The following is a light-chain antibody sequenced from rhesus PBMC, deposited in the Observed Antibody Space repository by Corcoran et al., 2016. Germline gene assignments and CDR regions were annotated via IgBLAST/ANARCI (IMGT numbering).Light chain of an antibody. CDR3: QQYSSRPYS. CDR2: KAS. Sequence: DIQMTQSPSSLSASVGDTVTITCRASQGISSWLAWYQQKPGKAPTILIYKASSLQSGVPSRFSGSGSGTDFTLTISSLQAEDFATYYCQQYSSRPYSFGQGTKIDIK. J-gene: IGKJ2*01. CDR1: QGISSW. V-gene: IGKV1-22*01.